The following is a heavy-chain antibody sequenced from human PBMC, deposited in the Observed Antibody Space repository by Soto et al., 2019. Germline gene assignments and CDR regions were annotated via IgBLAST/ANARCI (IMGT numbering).Heavy chain of an antibody. CDR2: INQDGSQK. D-gene: IGHD3-10*01. J-gene: IGHJ4*02. CDR1: GFTFSSYW. V-gene: IGHV3-7*01. Sequence: EVQVAESGGGLVQPGGSLRLSCAASGFTFSSYWMSWVRQAPGKGLEWVANINQDGSQKYYVDSVKGRFTISRDNAKNSLYLQMNSLEVEDTAVYSCARTKSFREGYWGQGTLVTVSS. CDR3: ARTKSFREGY.